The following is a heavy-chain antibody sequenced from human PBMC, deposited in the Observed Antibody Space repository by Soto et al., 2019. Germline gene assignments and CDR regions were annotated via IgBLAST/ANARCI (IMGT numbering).Heavy chain of an antibody. D-gene: IGHD2-21*01. CDR3: ARDSRTPSSEQLWAVNCFDP. Sequence: QVQLVESGGGVVQPGRSLRLSCAASGFTFSSYTMHWVRQAPGRGLEWVAVISYDGYNSFYTDSVRGRFTISRDNSKNALFLQMNSLGSEDTAVYYCARDSRTPSSEQLWAVNCFDPWGQGTLVTVSS. CDR2: ISYDGYNS. J-gene: IGHJ5*02. V-gene: IGHV3-30-3*01. CDR1: GFTFSSYT.